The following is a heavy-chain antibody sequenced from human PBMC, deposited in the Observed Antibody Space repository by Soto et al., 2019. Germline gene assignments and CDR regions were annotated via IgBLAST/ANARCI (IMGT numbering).Heavy chain of an antibody. D-gene: IGHD2-2*02. CDR2: INPSGGST. CDR1: GYTFTSYY. J-gene: IGHJ6*02. V-gene: IGHV1-46*01. Sequence: ASVKVSCKASGYTFTSYYMHWVRQAPGQGLEWMGIINPSGGSTSYAQKFQGRVTMTTDTSTSTAYMELRSLRSDDTAVYYCARVPVVPAAIRYYYGMDVWGQGTTVTVSS. CDR3: ARVPVVPAAIRYYYGMDV.